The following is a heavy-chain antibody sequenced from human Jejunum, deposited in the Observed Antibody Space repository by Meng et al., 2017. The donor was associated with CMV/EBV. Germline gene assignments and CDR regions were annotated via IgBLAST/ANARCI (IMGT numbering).Heavy chain of an antibody. V-gene: IGHV3-30*02. CDR2: IRPDTSGD. CDR1: GFIFSNYG. Sequence: ASGFIFSNYGMHWVRQAQGKGLEWVSFIRPDTSGDYYTDSVKGRFTISRDTSKNTLYLQMNSLRAEDMAVYYCAKTPGRWETLDFWGQGTLVTVSS. D-gene: IGHD1-26*01. J-gene: IGHJ4*02. CDR3: AKTPGRWETLDF.